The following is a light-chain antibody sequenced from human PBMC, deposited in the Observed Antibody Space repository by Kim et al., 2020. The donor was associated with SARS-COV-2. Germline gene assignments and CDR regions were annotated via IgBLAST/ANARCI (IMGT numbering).Light chain of an antibody. Sequence: EIVLTQSPGTLSLSPGERATLSCRASQSVSSSYLAWYQQKPGQAPRLLIYGASSRATGIPDRFSGSGSGTDFTLTISRLEPEDFAVYYCQGDGSSRETFGQGTKVDIK. CDR3: QGDGSSRET. CDR1: QSVSSSY. CDR2: GAS. V-gene: IGKV3-20*01. J-gene: IGKJ1*01.